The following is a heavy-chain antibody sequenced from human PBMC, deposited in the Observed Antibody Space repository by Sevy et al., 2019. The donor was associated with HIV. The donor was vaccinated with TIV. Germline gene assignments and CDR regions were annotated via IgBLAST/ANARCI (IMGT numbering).Heavy chain of an antibody. CDR2: ISAYNGNT. J-gene: IGHJ4*02. Sequence: ASVKVSCKASDYTFSTQGFNWVRQAPGQGLEWMGWISAYNGNTKYAQKFQGRVTMTTDTSTSTAYMELRSLTSDDTVGYYCARDWAAGYYYDASGVKRDYYFDYWGQGTLVTVSS. CDR3: ARDWAAGYYYDASGVKRDYYFDY. D-gene: IGHD3-22*01. V-gene: IGHV1-18*01. CDR1: DYTFSTQG.